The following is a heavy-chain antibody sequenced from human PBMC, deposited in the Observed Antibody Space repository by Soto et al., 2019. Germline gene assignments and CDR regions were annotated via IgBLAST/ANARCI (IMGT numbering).Heavy chain of an antibody. CDR3: ARGGIAAAAPRDY. J-gene: IGHJ4*02. V-gene: IGHV1-18*04. CDR2: ISAYNGNT. D-gene: IGHD6-13*01. Sequence: QVQLVQSGTEVKKPGASMKVSCKASGYMFTSYGITWVRQAPGQGLEWMGWISAYNGNTKHAQKFQGRLTMTTDASTSTAVMEVRSLTSDDTAVYFCARGGIAAAAPRDYWGQGTLVTVSS. CDR1: GYMFTSYG.